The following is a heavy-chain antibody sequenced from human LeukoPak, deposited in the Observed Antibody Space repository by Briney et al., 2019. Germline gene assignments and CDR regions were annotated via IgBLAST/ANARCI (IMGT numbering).Heavy chain of an antibody. CDR1: GGSISSGDYY. J-gene: IGHJ5*02. Sequence: SQTLSLNCTVSGGSISSGDYYWSWIRQPPGKGLEWIGYIYYSGSTYYNPSLKSRVTISVDTSKNQFSLKLSSVTAADTAVYYCARDNYYGSGSYQFDPWGQGTLVTVSS. V-gene: IGHV4-30-4*01. CDR3: ARDNYYGSGSYQFDP. CDR2: IYYSGST. D-gene: IGHD3-10*01.